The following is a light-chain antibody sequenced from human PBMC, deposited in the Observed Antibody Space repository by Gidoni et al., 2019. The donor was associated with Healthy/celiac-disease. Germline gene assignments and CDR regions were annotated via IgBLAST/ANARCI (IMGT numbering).Light chain of an antibody. CDR1: QDISNY. CDR2: DAS. CDR3: QQYDNPFT. V-gene: IGKV1-33*01. Sequence: DIQMTQSPSSLSASVGDRVTITCQASQDISNYLNWYQQKPGKAPKLLSYDASNLETGVPSRFSGSGSGTDFTFTISSLQPEDIATYYCQQYDNPFTFGGGTKVEIK. J-gene: IGKJ4*01.